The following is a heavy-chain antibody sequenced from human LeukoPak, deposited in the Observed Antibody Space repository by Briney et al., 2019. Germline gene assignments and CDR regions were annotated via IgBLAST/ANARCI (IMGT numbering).Heavy chain of an antibody. J-gene: IGHJ3*02. CDR2: IYSGGST. CDR3: ASDRIELGGGIFDI. D-gene: IGHD5-18*01. CDR1: GFPVSSNY. Sequence: PGGSLRLSCAASGFPVSSNYMNWVRQAPGKGLEWVSGIYSGGSTYCADSVEGRFTMSRYNSKNTLYLQMNSLRAEDTAVYYCASDRIELGGGIFDIWGQGTVVIISS. V-gene: IGHV3-53*01.